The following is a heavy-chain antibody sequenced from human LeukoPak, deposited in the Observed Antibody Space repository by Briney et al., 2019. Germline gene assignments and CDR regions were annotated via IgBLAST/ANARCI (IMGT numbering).Heavy chain of an antibody. J-gene: IGHJ4*02. D-gene: IGHD5-12*01. V-gene: IGHV3-7*01. CDR1: GVTFSSYW. Sequence: GGSLRLSCAASGVTFSSYWMSWVRQAPGKGPEWVANIKQDGSEKYYVDSVKGRFTISRDNAKNSLYLQMNSLRAEDTAVYYCARVFSGYVNYWGQGTLVTVSS. CDR3: ARVFSGYVNY. CDR2: IKQDGSEK.